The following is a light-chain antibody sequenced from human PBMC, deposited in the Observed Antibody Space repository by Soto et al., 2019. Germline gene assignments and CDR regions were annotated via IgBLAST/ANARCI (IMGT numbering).Light chain of an antibody. CDR1: QSVSSY. Sequence: ILLTQSPDPLSLSPGERATLSCRSSQSVSSYLAWYQQKPGQAPRLLIYGASSRATGIPDRFSGSGSGTDFTLTISRLEPEDFAVYYCQQHGSSPITFGQGTRLEIK. J-gene: IGKJ5*01. V-gene: IGKV3-20*01. CDR2: GAS. CDR3: QQHGSSPIT.